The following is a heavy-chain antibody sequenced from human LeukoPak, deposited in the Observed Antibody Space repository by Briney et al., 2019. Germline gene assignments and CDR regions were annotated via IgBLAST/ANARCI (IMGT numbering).Heavy chain of an antibody. CDR1: GGSISSYY. D-gene: IGHD3-3*01. V-gene: IGHV4-59*01. J-gene: IGHJ4*02. CDR2: IYYSGST. Sequence: SETLSLTCTVSGGSISSYYWSWIRQPPGKGLEWIGYIYYSGSTNYNPSLKRRVTISVDTSKNQSSLKLSSVTAADTAVYYCARVWHYDFWSGYYFDYWGQGTLVTVSS. CDR3: ARVWHYDFWSGYYFDY.